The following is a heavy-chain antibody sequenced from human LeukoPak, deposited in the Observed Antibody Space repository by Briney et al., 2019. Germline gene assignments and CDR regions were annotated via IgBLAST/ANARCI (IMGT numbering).Heavy chain of an antibody. D-gene: IGHD3-10*01. CDR3: AREGYYGSPRPLDY. V-gene: IGHV3-53*01. CDR2: IHSDGRT. J-gene: IGHJ4*02. Sequence: GGSLRLSCAVSGFSVGSSYVSWVRQAPGKGLEWVSVIHSDGRTYYSVSVKGRFTISRDNSKNTLYPQMNSLRAEDTALYYCAREGYYGSPRPLDYWGQGALVTVSS. CDR1: GFSVGSSY.